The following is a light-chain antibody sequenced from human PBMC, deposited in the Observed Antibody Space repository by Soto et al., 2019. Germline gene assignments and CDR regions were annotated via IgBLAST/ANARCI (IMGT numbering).Light chain of an antibody. Sequence: DVVMTQSPLSLPVTLGQPASISCRSSHSLVYSDGNAYLSWFQQRPGQSPRRLIYKASNRDSGVPDRFSGSGSGTDFTLQINRVEDEDVGIYYCMQGTHWPPTFGRGTRVEIK. CDR2: KAS. V-gene: IGKV2-30*01. J-gene: IGKJ1*01. CDR1: HSLVYSDGNAY. CDR3: MQGTHWPPT.